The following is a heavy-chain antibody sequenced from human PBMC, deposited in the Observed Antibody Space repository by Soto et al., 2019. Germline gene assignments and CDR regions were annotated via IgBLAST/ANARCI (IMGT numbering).Heavy chain of an antibody. CDR2: MYHSGST. J-gene: IGHJ6*02. Sequence: SETLSLTCAVSGGSISSGGYSWSWIRQPPGKGLEWIGYMYHSGSTYYNPSLKSRVTISIDRSKNQFSLKLSSVTAADTAVYYCAREFYGSRGAYYYYGMDVWGQGTTVTVSS. D-gene: IGHD3-10*01. V-gene: IGHV4-30-2*01. CDR1: GGSISSGGYS. CDR3: AREFYGSRGAYYYYGMDV.